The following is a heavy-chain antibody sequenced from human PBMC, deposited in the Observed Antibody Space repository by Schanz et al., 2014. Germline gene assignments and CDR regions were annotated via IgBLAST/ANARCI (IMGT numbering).Heavy chain of an antibody. CDR1: GFSFSDYS. V-gene: IGHV3-23*04. D-gene: IGHD2-2*02. CDR2: ISGSGGST. CDR3: AKHLYQYNYYGMDV. Sequence: VQLVESGGGLVQSGGSLRLSCAASGFSFSDYSMNWVRQAPGKGLEWVSTISGSGGSTYYADSVKGRFTISRDNSKNTLSLQLNSLRADDTAVYYCAKHLYQYNYYGMDVWGQGTTVTVSS. J-gene: IGHJ6*02.